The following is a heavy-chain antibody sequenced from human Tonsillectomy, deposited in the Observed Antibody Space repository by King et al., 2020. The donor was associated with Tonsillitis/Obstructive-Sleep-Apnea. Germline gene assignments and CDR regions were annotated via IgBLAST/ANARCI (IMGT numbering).Heavy chain of an antibody. Sequence: QVQLVESGAEVKKPGASVKVSCKASGYTFTTYYMHWVRQAPGQGLEWMGIINPSGGSTSYAQKFQGRVTMTRDTSTSTVYMELSSLRSEDTAVYYCARDAEGGWDPYYYDSSAYHDHYFDYWGQGTLVTVSS. CDR1: GYTFTTYY. J-gene: IGHJ4*02. D-gene: IGHD3-22*01. CDR3: ARDAEGGWDPYYYDSSAYHDHYFDY. CDR2: INPSGGST. V-gene: IGHV1-46*01.